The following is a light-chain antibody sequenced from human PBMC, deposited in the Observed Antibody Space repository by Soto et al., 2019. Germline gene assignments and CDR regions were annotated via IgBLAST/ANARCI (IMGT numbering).Light chain of an antibody. CDR1: QSVSID. J-gene: IGKJ1*01. V-gene: IGKV3-15*01. CDR3: QQYNKWPLT. Sequence: EIVMTQSPGTLSVYQGERATLSWSASQSVSIDLAWYQQTPGQAPRLLIYGASTRATGIPVRFSGSASGTEFTLTISSLQSEDFTVYYCQQYNKWPLTFGQGTKVDIK. CDR2: GAS.